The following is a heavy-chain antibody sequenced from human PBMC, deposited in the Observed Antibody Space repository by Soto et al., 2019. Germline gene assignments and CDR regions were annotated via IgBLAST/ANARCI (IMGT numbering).Heavy chain of an antibody. CDR1: GGSISSGVYY. V-gene: IGHV4-31*03. J-gene: IGHJ5*01. CDR3: TGGPPNWGFDS. Sequence: SETLSLTCTVSGGSISSGVYYWNWIRQHPGKGLEWIGYIYYSGSTYYNPSLKSRVTISVDTSKNQFSLKLSSVTAADTAMYYCTGGPPNWGFDSWGQGTPVTVSS. D-gene: IGHD7-27*01. CDR2: IYYSGST.